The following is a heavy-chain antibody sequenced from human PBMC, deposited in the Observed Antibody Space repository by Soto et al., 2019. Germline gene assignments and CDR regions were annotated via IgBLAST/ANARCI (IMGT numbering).Heavy chain of an antibody. V-gene: IGHV4-39*01. Sequence: SETLSLTCTVSGGSISSSDSYWGWVRQPPGKGLEWIGNIYYSGTTYYNPSHKSRVTISVDASKNQFILKLSSVTAADTAVYYCARRDSGRPLDVWGQGTMVTVSS. CDR2: IYYSGTT. CDR1: GGSISSSDSY. D-gene: IGHD1-26*01. CDR3: ARRDSGRPLDV. J-gene: IGHJ3*01.